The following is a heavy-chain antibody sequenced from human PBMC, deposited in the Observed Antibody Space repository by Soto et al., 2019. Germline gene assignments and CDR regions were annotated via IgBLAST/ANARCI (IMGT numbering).Heavy chain of an antibody. CDR2: INHSGST. CDR3: ARGGYCSSTSCYAIRPYYYYYMDV. D-gene: IGHD2-2*01. CDR1: GASFSGYY. Sequence: PPATLSLTCAVYGASFSGYYSSWIRQPPGKRLEWIEKINHSGSTNYNPSLKSRVTISVDTSKNQFSLKLSSVTAADTAVYYCARGGYCSSTSCYAIRPYYYYYMDVWGKGTTVTVSS. J-gene: IGHJ6*03. V-gene: IGHV4-34*01.